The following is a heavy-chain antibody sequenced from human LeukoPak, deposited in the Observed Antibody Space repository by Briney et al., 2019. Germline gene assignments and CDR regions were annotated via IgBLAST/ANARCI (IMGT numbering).Heavy chain of an antibody. J-gene: IGHJ4*02. CDR1: GYTFSSYG. V-gene: IGHV1-18*01. D-gene: IGHD1-14*01. CDR2: INPYNGNT. CDR3: ARADGGRIDY. Sequence: ASVKVSCKASGYTFSSYGISWVRQAPGQGLEWMGWINPYNGNTNYAQKLQGRVTMTTDTSTSPAYMELSSLRSEDTAVYYCARADGGRIDYWGQGTLVTVSS.